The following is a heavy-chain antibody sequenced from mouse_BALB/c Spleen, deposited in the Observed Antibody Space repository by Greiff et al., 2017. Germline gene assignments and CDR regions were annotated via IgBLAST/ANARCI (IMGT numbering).Heavy chain of an antibody. V-gene: IGHV2-9*02. CDR2: IWAGGST. Sequence: VHLVESGPGLVAPSQSLSITCTVSGFSLTSYGVHWVRQPPGKGLEWLGVIWAGGSTNYNSALMSRLSISKDNSKSQVFLKMNSLQTDDTAMYYCARDDGYDWYFDVWGAGTTVTVSS. J-gene: IGHJ1*01. CDR3: ARDDGYDWYFDV. D-gene: IGHD2-3*01. CDR1: GFSLTSYG.